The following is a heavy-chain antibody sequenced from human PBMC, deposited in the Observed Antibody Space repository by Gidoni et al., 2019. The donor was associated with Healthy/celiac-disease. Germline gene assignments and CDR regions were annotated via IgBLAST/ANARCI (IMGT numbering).Heavy chain of an antibody. CDR1: GFTFRRDS. CDR2: ISSSSSTI. J-gene: IGHJ3*02. CDR3: AREPDDFWSGYSLHAFDI. V-gene: IGHV3-48*02. Sequence: EVQLVESGGGLVQPGGSRRLSCAASGFTFRRDSRNWVRQAPGKGLEWVSYISSSSSTIYYADSVKGRFTISRDNAKNSLYLQMNSLRDEDTAVYYCAREPDDFWSGYSLHAFDIWGQGTMVTVSS. D-gene: IGHD3-3*01.